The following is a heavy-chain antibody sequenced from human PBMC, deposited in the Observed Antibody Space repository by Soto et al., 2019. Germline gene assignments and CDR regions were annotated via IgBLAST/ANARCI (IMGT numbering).Heavy chain of an antibody. Sequence: ASVQVSCKASGYTFTSYAMHWVRQAPGQRLEWMGWINAGNGNTKYSQKFQGRVTITRDTSASTAYMELSSLRSEDTAVYYCAGGRVDTAMVHFDYWGQGTLVTVSS. CDR1: GYTFTSYA. CDR2: INAGNGNT. D-gene: IGHD5-18*01. J-gene: IGHJ4*02. CDR3: AGGRVDTAMVHFDY. V-gene: IGHV1-3*01.